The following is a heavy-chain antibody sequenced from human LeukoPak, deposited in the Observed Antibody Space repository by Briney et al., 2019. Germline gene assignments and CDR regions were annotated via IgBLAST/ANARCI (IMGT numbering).Heavy chain of an antibody. V-gene: IGHV3-23*01. D-gene: IGHD4-17*01. Sequence: PGGSLRLSCAASGFTFSSYAMNWVRQAPGKGLEWASAISGSGVSTFYADSVKGRFTISRDNSKNTLFLQMNSLRAEDTAIYYCAKDRATVPTLFDYWGQGTLVTVSS. CDR3: AKDRATVPTLFDY. CDR1: GFTFSSYA. J-gene: IGHJ4*02. CDR2: ISGSGVST.